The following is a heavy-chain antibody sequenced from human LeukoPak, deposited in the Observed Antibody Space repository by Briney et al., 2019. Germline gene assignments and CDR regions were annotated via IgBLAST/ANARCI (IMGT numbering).Heavy chain of an antibody. CDR3: ARRLAGVGYYGSGRYYYYMDV. CDR2: INHSGST. D-gene: IGHD3-10*01. CDR1: GGSFSGYY. V-gene: IGHV4-34*01. J-gene: IGHJ6*03. Sequence: SETLSLTCAVYGGSFSGYYWSWIRQPPGKGLEWIGEINHSGSTNYNPSLKSRVTMSVDTSKNQFSLKLSSVTAADTAVYYCARRLAGVGYYGSGRYYYYMDVWGKGTTVTVSS.